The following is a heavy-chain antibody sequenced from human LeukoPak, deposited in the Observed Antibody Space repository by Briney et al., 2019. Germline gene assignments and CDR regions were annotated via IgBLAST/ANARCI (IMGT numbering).Heavy chain of an antibody. Sequence: GGSLRLSCAASGFTFSSYSMNWVRQAPGRGLEWLSYITGSGGKTYYADSVKGRFTISRDNANKLLFLHMNSLRAEDTAVYYCARDLGDYVGYDAFDIWGLGTMVTVSS. CDR3: ARDLGDYVGYDAFDI. J-gene: IGHJ3*02. D-gene: IGHD4-17*01. CDR1: GFTFSSYS. V-gene: IGHV3-48*04. CDR2: ITGSGGKT.